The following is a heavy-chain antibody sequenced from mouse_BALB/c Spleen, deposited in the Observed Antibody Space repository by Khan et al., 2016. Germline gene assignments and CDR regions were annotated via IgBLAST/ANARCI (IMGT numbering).Heavy chain of an antibody. CDR1: GFNIKDTY. Sequence: VRLQQSGAELVKPGASVKLSCTASGFNIKDTYMHWVKQRPEQGLEWIGRIDPANGNTKYDPKFQGKATITADTSSNTAYLQLSSLTSEDTAVYYWARSPYDYDGGFAYWGQGTLVTVSA. J-gene: IGHJ3*01. CDR2: IDPANGNT. V-gene: IGHV14-3*02. D-gene: IGHD2-4*01. CDR3: ARSPYDYDGGFAY.